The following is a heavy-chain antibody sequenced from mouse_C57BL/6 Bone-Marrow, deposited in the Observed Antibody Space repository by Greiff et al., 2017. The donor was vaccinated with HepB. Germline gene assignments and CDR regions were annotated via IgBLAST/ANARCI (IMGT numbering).Heavy chain of an antibody. Sequence: VHLVESGAELVKPGASVKMSCKASGYTFTTYPIEWMKQNHGKSLEWIGNFHPYNDDTKYNEKFKGKATLTVEKSSSTVYLELSRLTSDDSAVYYCAIFPYYYARDYWGQGTTLTVSS. CDR1: GYTFTTYP. CDR3: AIFPYYYARDY. CDR2: FHPYNDDT. J-gene: IGHJ2*01. D-gene: IGHD1-1*01. V-gene: IGHV1-47*01.